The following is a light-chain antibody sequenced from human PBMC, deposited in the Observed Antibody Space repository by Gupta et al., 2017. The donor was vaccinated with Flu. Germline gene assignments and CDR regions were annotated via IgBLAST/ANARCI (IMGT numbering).Light chain of an antibody. CDR2: EDS. CDR1: DLGLQR. Sequence: SYVLTQPRSGSVAPGQPARLTCGGDDLGLQRVHWYQQKPGQHPVMCVKEDSVRPSGIPERFAGSNSGNKANPTTSRVEAADEADDDGPVWARRRDHVVFGGGTRLTVL. CDR3: PVWARRRDHVV. V-gene: IGLV3-21*02. J-gene: IGLJ3*02.